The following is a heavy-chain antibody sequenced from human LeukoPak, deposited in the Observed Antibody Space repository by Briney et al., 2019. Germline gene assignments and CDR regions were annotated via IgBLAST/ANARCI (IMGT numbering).Heavy chain of an antibody. J-gene: IGHJ4*02. V-gene: IGHV7-4-1*02. D-gene: IGHD3-22*01. Sequence: ASVKVSCKASGYTFTSYAMNWVRQAPGQGLEWMGWINTDTGNPTYAQGFTGRFVFSLDTSVSTAYLQISSLKAEDTAVYYCARLSSSGYSYYFDYWGQGTLVTVSS. CDR3: ARLSSSGYSYYFDY. CDR1: GYTFTSYA. CDR2: INTDTGNP.